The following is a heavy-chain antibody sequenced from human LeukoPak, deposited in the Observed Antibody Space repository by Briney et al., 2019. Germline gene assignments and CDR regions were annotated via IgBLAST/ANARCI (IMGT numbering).Heavy chain of an antibody. CDR2: IFYSGIH. Sequence: PSETLSLTCTVSGGSISSSDYDWGWIRQPPGKGLQWIGSIFYSGIHYYNPSLKSRVTISVDTSKNQFSLRLRSVIAADTAVYYCARQGIAVARDDYWGQGTLVTVSS. CDR1: GGSISSSDYD. D-gene: IGHD6-19*01. J-gene: IGHJ4*02. CDR3: ARQGIAVARDDY. V-gene: IGHV4-39*01.